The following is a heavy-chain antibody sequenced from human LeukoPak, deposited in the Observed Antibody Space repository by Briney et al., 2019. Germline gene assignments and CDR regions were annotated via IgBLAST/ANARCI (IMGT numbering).Heavy chain of an antibody. CDR1: GFTFSNAW. CDR3: MSDLDN. V-gene: IGHV3-15*01. J-gene: IGHJ4*02. Sequence: GGSLRLSCATSGFTFSNAWMTWVRQAQGKGLKWVGRIKTKGEGGTVDYAALVKGRFTISRDDSKNTLYLQMNSLKTEDTAIYYCMSDLDNWGQGTLVTVSS. CDR2: IKTKGEGGTV.